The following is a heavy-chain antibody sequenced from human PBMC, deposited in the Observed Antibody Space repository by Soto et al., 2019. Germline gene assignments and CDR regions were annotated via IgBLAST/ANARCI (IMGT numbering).Heavy chain of an antibody. J-gene: IGHJ4*02. CDR3: SKSEYSYGSGAPDY. Sequence: EVQLLESGGGLVQPGGSLRLSCAASGFTFSSYAMSWVRQAPGKGLEWVSAISGSGGSTYYADSVKGRFTISRDNSKNTLYLQMNSLRAEDTAVYYCSKSEYSYGSGAPDYWGQGTLVTVSS. D-gene: IGHD5-18*01. V-gene: IGHV3-23*01. CDR2: ISGSGGST. CDR1: GFTFSSYA.